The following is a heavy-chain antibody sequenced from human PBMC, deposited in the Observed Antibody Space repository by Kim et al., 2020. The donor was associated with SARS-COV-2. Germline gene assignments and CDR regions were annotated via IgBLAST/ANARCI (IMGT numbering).Heavy chain of an antibody. V-gene: IGHV4-39*01. J-gene: IGHJ4*02. Sequence: LKSRVTISVDTSKNQFSLKLRSVTAADTAVYYCARVAVYYYDSSGYYFDYWGQGTLVTVSS. D-gene: IGHD3-22*01. CDR3: ARVAVYYYDSSGYYFDY.